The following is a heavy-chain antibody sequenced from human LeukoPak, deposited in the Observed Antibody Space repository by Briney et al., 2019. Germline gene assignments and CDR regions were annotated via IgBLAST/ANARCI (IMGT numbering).Heavy chain of an antibody. J-gene: IGHJ4*02. CDR2: ISYNSGSI. CDR3: TKDSDYMLDY. D-gene: IGHD4-11*01. Sequence: GGSLRLSCAASGFTFSTYGIHWVRQAPGKGLEWVSGISYNSGSIAYADSVKGRFTISRDNARNSLYLQMNSLRAEDTAFYYCTKDSDYMLDYWGQGTLVTVSS. CDR1: GFTFSTYG. V-gene: IGHV3-9*01.